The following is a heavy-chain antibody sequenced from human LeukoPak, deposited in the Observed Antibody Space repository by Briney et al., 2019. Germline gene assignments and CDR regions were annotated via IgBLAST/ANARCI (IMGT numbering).Heavy chain of an antibody. CDR1: GGSISSSTYY. CDR2: VYYRGGT. V-gene: IGHV4-39*07. D-gene: IGHD4-17*01. CDR3: ARLMSTAHDAFDM. Sequence: SETLSLTCTVSGGSISSSTYYWGWIRQPPRKGLERIGGVYYRGGTYYNPSLKSRVTISVDTSKNQFSLKMSSVTAADTAVYYCARLMSTAHDAFDMWGQGTMVTVSS. J-gene: IGHJ3*02.